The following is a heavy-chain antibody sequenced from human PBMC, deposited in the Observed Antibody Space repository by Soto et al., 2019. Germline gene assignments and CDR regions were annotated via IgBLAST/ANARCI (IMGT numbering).Heavy chain of an antibody. CDR2: MYYSGSS. V-gene: IGHV4-39*01. J-gene: IGHJ4*02. CDR1: GGSISSRTFW. CDR3: ARHPRDDYNYGGSGIFDY. D-gene: IGHD4-4*01. Sequence: QLQLQESGPGLVKPSETLSLTCSVSGGSISSRTFWWAWIRQPPGKGLEWIGDMYYSGSSYSSPSLQSRVTRSVDTSKNQLSLNLNSVTAADTAVYYCARHPRDDYNYGGSGIFDYWGQGTLVTVSS.